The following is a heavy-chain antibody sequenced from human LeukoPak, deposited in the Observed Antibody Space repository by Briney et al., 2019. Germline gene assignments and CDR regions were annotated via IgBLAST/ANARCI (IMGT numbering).Heavy chain of an antibody. V-gene: IGHV4-34*01. CDR3: ARGLDYDRGVLIHYNWFDP. CDR2: INHSGST. J-gene: IGHJ5*02. D-gene: IGHD3-10*02. CDR1: GGSFSGYY. Sequence: PSETLSLTCAVYGGSFSGYYWSWIRQPPGKGLEWIGEINHSGSTNHNPSLKSRVTISVDTSKNQFSLKLSSVTAADTAVYYCARGLDYDRGVLIHYNWFDPWGQGTLVTVSS.